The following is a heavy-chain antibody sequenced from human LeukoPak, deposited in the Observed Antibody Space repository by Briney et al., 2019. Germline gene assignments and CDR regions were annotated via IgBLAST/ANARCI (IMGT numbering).Heavy chain of an antibody. V-gene: IGHV3-23*01. D-gene: IGHD1-26*01. J-gene: IGHJ6*03. CDR1: GFTFSTYA. CDR3: AKGSGSFSSYYYYMDV. Sequence: GGSLRLSCAASGFTFSTYAMSWVRQAPGKGLEWVSAISHGGDNTYYADSVKGRFALFRDSSENTLYLQMNGLRAQDTAVYFCAKGSGSFSSYYYYMDVWGEGTTVTVSS. CDR2: ISHGGDNT.